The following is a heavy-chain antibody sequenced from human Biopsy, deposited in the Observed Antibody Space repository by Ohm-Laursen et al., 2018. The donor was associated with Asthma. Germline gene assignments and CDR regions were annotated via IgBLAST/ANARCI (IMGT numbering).Heavy chain of an antibody. Sequence: GDSVKVSCKASGYTFTSYYMHWVRQAPGQGLEWMGIINPSVGSTSYAQKFQGRVTMTRYTSTSTVYMKLSSLRSEDTAVYYCARRGITGTTLDYWGQGTLVTVSS. CDR2: INPSVGST. CDR1: GYTFTSYY. D-gene: IGHD1-7*01. CDR3: ARRGITGTTLDY. J-gene: IGHJ4*02. V-gene: IGHV1-46*01.